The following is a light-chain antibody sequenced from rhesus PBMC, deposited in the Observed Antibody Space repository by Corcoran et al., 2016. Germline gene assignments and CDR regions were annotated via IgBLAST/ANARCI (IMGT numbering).Light chain of an antibody. J-gene: IGKJ2*01. V-gene: IGKV3S9*01. CDR3: KQYNNWNS. Sequence: EIVMTQSPATLSLSPGERVTLSCRASQSVSSYVAWYQQKPEQAPRLLIYGASSRATGIPDRFSGSGCGTDFTLIISSLEPEDVGVYYCKQYNNWNSFGQGTKVEIK. CDR1: QSVSSY. CDR2: GAS.